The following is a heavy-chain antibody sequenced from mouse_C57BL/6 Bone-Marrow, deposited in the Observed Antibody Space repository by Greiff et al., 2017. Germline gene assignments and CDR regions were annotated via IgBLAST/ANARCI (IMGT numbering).Heavy chain of an antibody. D-gene: IGHD2-2*01. V-gene: IGHV7-3*01. CDR3: ARYCGYGGFAY. J-gene: IGHJ3*01. Sequence: EVKLVESGGGLVQPGGSLSLSCAASGFTFTDYYMSWVRQPPGKALEWLGFIRNKANGYTTEYSASVKGRFTISRDNSQSILYLQMNALRAEDSATYYCARYCGYGGFAYWGQGTLVTVSA. CDR2: IRNKANGYTT. CDR1: GFTFTDYY.